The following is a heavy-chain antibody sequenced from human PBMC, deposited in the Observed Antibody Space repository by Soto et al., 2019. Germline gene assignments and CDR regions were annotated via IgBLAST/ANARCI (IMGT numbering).Heavy chain of an antibody. CDR3: ARVFRDYSYGPVDY. CDR1: GFTFSSSG. V-gene: IGHV3-7*03. Sequence: GSLRLSCAASGFTFSSSGMSWVRQAPGKGLEWVANIKEDGSQKYYVDSVKGRFTISRDNAKNSLDLQMSSLRAEDTAVYYCARVFRDYSYGPVDYWGQGTQVTVSS. CDR2: IKEDGSQK. J-gene: IGHJ4*02. D-gene: IGHD3-10*01.